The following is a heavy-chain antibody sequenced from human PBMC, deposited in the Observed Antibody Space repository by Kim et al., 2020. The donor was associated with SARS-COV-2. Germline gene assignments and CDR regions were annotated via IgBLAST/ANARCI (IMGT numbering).Heavy chain of an antibody. D-gene: IGHD6-19*01. CDR1: GGSISSYY. Sequence: SETLSLTCTVSGGSISSYYWSWIRQPPGKGLEWIGYIYYSGSTNYNPSLKSRVTISVDTSKNQFSLKLSSVTAADTAVYYCARDSIAVAGKIYYYGMDVWGQGTTVTVSS. V-gene: IGHV4-59*01. CDR3: ARDSIAVAGKIYYYGMDV. J-gene: IGHJ6*02. CDR2: IYYSGST.